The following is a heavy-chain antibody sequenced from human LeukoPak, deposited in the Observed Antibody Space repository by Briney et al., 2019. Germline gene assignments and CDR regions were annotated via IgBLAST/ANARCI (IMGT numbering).Heavy chain of an antibody. D-gene: IGHD5-18*01. V-gene: IGHV1-3*01. J-gene: IGHJ4*02. CDR1: GYTFTSYA. CDR3: AREVEYSYSLDY. CDR2: INAGNGNT. Sequence: ASVKVSCKASGYTFTSYAMHWVRQAPGQRLEWMGWINAGNGNTKYSQKFQGRVTITRDTSASTAYMELSSLRSEDTAVYYCAREVEYSYSLDYWGQGTLVTVSS.